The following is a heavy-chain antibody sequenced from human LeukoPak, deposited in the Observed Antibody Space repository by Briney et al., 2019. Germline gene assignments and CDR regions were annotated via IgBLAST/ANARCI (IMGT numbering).Heavy chain of an antibody. J-gene: IGHJ5*02. CDR2: INHSGST. V-gene: IGHV4-34*01. Sequence: PSETLSLTCAVYGGSFSGYYWSWIRQPPGKGLEWIGEINHSGSTNYNPSLKSRVTISVDTSKNQFSLKLCSVTAANTAVYYCARGYYYDSSGPRAWFDPWGQGTLVTVSS. D-gene: IGHD3-22*01. CDR3: ARGYYYDSSGPRAWFDP. CDR1: GGSFSGYY.